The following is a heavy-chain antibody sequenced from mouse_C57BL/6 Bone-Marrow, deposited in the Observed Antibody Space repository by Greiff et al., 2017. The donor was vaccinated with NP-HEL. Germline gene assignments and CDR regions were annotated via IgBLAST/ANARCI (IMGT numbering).Heavy chain of an antibody. D-gene: IGHD1-1*01. CDR2: IDPSDSYT. CDR1: GYTFTSYW. CDR3: ARSVVATSDY. V-gene: IGHV1-50*01. J-gene: IGHJ2*01. Sequence: VKLQQPGAELVKPGASVKLSCKASGYTFTSYWMQWVKQRPGQGLEWIGEIDPSDSYTNYNQKFKGKATLTVDTSSSTAYMQLSSLTSEDSAVYYCARSVVATSDYWGQGTTLTVSS.